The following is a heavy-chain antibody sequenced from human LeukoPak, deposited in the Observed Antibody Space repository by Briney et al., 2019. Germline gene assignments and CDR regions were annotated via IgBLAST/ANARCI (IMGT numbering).Heavy chain of an antibody. J-gene: IGHJ4*02. V-gene: IGHV3-21*01. D-gene: IGHD4-17*01. CDR2: ISSSSSYI. CDR3: AREADYAGIDY. Sequence: GGSLRLSCETSGFTFSDYSMNWVRQAPGKGLEWVSSISSSSSYIYYADSVKGRFTISRDNAKNSLYLQMNSLRAEDTAVYYCAREADYAGIDYWGQGTLVTVSS. CDR1: GFTFSDYS.